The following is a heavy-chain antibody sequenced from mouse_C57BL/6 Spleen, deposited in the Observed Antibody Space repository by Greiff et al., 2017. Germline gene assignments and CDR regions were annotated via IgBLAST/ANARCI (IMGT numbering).Heavy chain of an antibody. CDR3: ARRGYDYNFDY. D-gene: IGHD2-4*01. J-gene: IGHJ2*01. V-gene: IGHV1-82*01. CDR1: GYAFSSSW. Sequence: VKLMESGPELVKPGASVKISCKASGYAFSSSWMNWVKQRPGKGLEWIGRIYPGDGDTNYNGKFKGKATLTADKSSSTAYMQLSSLTSEDSAVYFCARRGYDYNFDYWGQGTTLTVSS. CDR2: IYPGDGDT.